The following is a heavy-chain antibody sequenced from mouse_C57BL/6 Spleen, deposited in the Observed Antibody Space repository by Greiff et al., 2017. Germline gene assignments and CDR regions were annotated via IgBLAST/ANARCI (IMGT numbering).Heavy chain of an antibody. V-gene: IGHV1-50*01. D-gene: IGHD4-1*01. CDR2: IDPSDSYT. CDR3: ARSAGTPDYYAMDD. J-gene: IGHJ4*01. CDR1: GYTFTSYW. Sequence: QVQLKQPGAELVKPGASVKLSCKASGYTFTSYWMQWVKQRPGQGLEWIGEIDPSDSYTNYNQKFKGKATLTVDTSSSTAYMQLSSLTSEDSAVYYCARSAGTPDYYAMDDWGQGTSVTVSS.